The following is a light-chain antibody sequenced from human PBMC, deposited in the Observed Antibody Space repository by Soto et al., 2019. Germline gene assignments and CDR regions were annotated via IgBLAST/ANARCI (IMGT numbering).Light chain of an antibody. J-gene: IGKJ1*01. Sequence: IVLTQSPFNLYLSPGERATLSCRASQTGNNNYLAWYQHKSGQATRLLIYGVYTRASGIPDRFSGSGSGTDFTLTISRLEPEDFAVYYCQQYGRSGTFGQGPKVDI. V-gene: IGKV3-20*01. CDR2: GVY. CDR1: QTGNNNY. CDR3: QQYGRSGT.